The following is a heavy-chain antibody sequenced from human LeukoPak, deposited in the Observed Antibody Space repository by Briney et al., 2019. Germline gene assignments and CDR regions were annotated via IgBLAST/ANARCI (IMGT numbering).Heavy chain of an antibody. J-gene: IGHJ5*02. CDR2: ISAYNGNT. D-gene: IGHD2-15*01. CDR1: GYTFTSYG. V-gene: IGHV1-18*01. Sequence: ASVKVSCKASGYTFTSYGISWVRQAPGQGLDWLGWISAYNGNTNYAQKLQGRVTMTTDTSTSTAYMELRSLRSDDTAVYYCARDAGGYCSGGSCYSAWFDPWGQGTLVTVSS. CDR3: ARDAGGYCSGGSCYSAWFDP.